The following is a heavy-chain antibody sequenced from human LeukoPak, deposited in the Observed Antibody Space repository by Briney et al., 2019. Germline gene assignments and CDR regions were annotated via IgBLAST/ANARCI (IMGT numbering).Heavy chain of an antibody. CDR2: IKQDGSEK. D-gene: IGHD3-9*01. Sequence: PGGSLRLSWAAPEFAFSRYWMTWVRQAPEKGLEWVANIKQDGSEKYYADSVRGRFTISRDNSKNSLYLEMNSLRADDTAVYYCARDRYGNYYYYYMDVWGKGTTVTVSS. V-gene: IGHV3-7*01. CDR1: EFAFSRYW. J-gene: IGHJ6*03. CDR3: ARDRYGNYYYYYMDV.